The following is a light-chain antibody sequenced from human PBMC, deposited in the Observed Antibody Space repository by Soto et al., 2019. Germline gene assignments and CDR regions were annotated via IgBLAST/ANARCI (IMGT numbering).Light chain of an antibody. CDR2: DAS. J-gene: IGKJ1*01. CDR3: QQYNSSPQT. CDR1: QSISSW. Sequence: DIQMTQSPSTLSASVGDRVTITCRASQSISSWLAWYQQKPGKAPKLLIYDASSLESGVPSRFSGSGSGTEFTLTISSLQPDDFATYSCQQYNSSPQTFGQGNKVEIK. V-gene: IGKV1-5*01.